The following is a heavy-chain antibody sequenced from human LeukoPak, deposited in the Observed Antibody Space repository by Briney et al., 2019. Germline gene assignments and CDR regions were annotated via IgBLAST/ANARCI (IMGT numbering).Heavy chain of an antibody. J-gene: IGHJ4*02. CDR1: GYTFTGYY. V-gene: IGHV1-2*02. CDR2: INPNSGGT. D-gene: IGHD3-10*01. Sequence: ASVKVSCKSSGYTFTGYYMHWVRQAPGQGLEWMGWINPNSGGTNYAQKFQGRVTMTRDTSISTAYMELSRLRSDDTAVYYCARIWFGELSDDYWGQGTLVTVSS. CDR3: ARIWFGELSDDY.